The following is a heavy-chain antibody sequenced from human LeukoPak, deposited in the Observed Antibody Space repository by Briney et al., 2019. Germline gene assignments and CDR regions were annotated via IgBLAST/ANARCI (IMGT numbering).Heavy chain of an antibody. Sequence: GGSLRLSCVASGFTFISYSMNWVRQAPGGGLEWVSTISSYSSYVHYADSVKGRFTISRDNSKNTLYLQMNSLRAEDTAVYYCAKGKILRGKEYYFDYWGQGTLVTVSS. CDR3: AKGKILRGKEYYFDY. D-gene: IGHD3-10*01. V-gene: IGHV3-21*04. J-gene: IGHJ4*02. CDR2: ISSYSSYV. CDR1: GFTFISYS.